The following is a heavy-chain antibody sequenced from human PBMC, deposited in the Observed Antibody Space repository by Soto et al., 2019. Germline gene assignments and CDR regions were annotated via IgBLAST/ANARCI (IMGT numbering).Heavy chain of an antibody. CDR3: PSRGGV. J-gene: IGHJ4*02. CDR2: IIPILGIA. V-gene: IGHV1-69*02. CDR1: GGTFSSYT. Sequence: QVQLVQSGAEVKKPGSSVKVSCKASGGTFSSYTISWVRQAPGQGLEWMGRIIPILGIANYAQKFQGRVTRTADKSTSTAYMELSSVRSDDTAVDYCPSRGGVWGQGTLGTVAS. D-gene: IGHD3-10*01.